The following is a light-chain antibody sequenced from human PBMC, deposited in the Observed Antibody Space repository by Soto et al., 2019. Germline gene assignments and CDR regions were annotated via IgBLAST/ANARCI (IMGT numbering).Light chain of an antibody. Sequence: DIQMTQSPSTLSASVGDRVTITCRASQSISTWLAWYQQKPGKAPKLLIYAASSLVSGVPLRFSGSGSGTEFTLTINYLQPDDFATYYCQQYNRFSGKTFGQGTKVEIK. CDR1: QSISTW. CDR2: AAS. CDR3: QQYNRFSGKT. J-gene: IGKJ1*01. V-gene: IGKV1-5*03.